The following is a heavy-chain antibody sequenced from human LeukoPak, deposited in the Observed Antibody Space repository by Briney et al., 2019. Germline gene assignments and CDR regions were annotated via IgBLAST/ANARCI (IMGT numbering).Heavy chain of an antibody. CDR1: GGSFSGYY. Sequence: SETLSLTCAVYGGSFSGYYWSWIRQPPGKGLEWIGEINHSGSTNYNPSLKSRVTISVDTSKNQSSLKLSSVTAADTAVYYCARSTSGSYSLDWGQGTLVTVSS. CDR2: INHSGST. V-gene: IGHV4-34*01. CDR3: ARSTSGSYSLD. D-gene: IGHD1-26*01. J-gene: IGHJ4*02.